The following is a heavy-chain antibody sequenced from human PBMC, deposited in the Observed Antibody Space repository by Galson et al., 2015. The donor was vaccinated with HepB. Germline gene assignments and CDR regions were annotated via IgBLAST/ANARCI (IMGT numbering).Heavy chain of an antibody. CDR3: AKGHGSGSWLVDY. CDR1: GFSFSSYT. J-gene: IGHJ4*02. V-gene: IGHV3-48*02. Sequence: SLRLSCAASGFSFSSYTMNWIRQTPGKGLEWVSWVSSSGSSMDSADSVKGRFTISRDNAKNALCLQMNNLRDEDTAVYYCAKGHGSGSWLVDYWGQGTLVTVSS. D-gene: IGHD6-13*01. CDR2: VSSSGSSM.